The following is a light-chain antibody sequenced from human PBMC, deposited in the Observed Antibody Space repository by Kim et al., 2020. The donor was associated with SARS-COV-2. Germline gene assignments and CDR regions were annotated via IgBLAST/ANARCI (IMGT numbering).Light chain of an antibody. V-gene: IGKV1-5*01. J-gene: IGKJ2*01. CDR2: AAS. CDR3: QQYNYYPYT. Sequence: SESVGDRVTITCRASQSINNWLAWYQQKPGKAPKLLIYAASSLESGVPSRFSGSASGTEFTLTITSLQPDDFATYYCQQYNYYPYTFGQGTKLEI. CDR1: QSINNW.